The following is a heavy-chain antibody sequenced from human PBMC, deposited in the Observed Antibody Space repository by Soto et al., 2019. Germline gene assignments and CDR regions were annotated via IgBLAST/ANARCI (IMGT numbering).Heavy chain of an antibody. V-gene: IGHV1-18*01. CDR2: INAGNGNT. CDR3: ATSLLELPKG. Sequence: GASVKVSCKASGYTFTNYGISWVRQAPGQRLEWMGWINAGNGNTKYSQKFQGRVTMSEDTSTDTAYMELSSLRSEDTAVYYCATSLLELPKGWGQGTLVTVSS. J-gene: IGHJ4*02. D-gene: IGHD1-26*01. CDR1: GYTFTNYG.